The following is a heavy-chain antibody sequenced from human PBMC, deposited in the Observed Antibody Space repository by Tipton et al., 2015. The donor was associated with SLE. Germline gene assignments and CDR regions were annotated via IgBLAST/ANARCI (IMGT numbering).Heavy chain of an antibody. CDR3: ARLQFMDLFRFYYMDV. J-gene: IGHJ6*03. Sequence: SLRLSCVGSGFSLDTYWMSWVRQAPGKGLEWVANINQDGSEKYYMDSLKGRFTISRDNAKNSLYLQMNSLRAEDTAVFYCARLQFMDLFRFYYMDVWGKGTTVTVSS. CDR1: GFSLDTYW. CDR2: INQDGSEK. V-gene: IGHV3-7*01. D-gene: IGHD3/OR15-3a*01.